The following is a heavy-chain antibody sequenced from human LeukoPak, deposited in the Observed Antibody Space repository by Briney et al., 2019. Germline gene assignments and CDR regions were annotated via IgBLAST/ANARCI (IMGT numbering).Heavy chain of an antibody. V-gene: IGHV3-33*01. J-gene: IGHJ6*02. D-gene: IGHD2-21*01. CDR1: GFTFSSHG. CDR3: ARDLSYFSFDD. Sequence: GGSLRLSCAASGFTFSSHGMNWVRQAPDKGLEWVAGISPDGSKKYYVDAVKGRFTISRDNSKNTLYLQMNSLRVEDTAMYYCARDLSYFSFDDWGQGTTVTVSS. CDR2: ISPDGSKK.